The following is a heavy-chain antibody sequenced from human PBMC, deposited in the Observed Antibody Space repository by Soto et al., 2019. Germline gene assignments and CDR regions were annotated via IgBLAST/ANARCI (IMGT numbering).Heavy chain of an antibody. CDR1: GFTFSSYA. J-gene: IGHJ5*02. CDR3: ARGGIAVATYWFDP. Sequence: QVQLVESGGGVVQPGRSLRLSCAASGFTFSSYAMHWVRQAPGKGVEWVAVISYDGSNKYYADSVKGRFTISRDNSKNTLYLQMNSLRAEDTAVYYCARGGIAVATYWFDPWGQGTLVTVSS. CDR2: ISYDGSNK. V-gene: IGHV3-30-3*01. D-gene: IGHD6-19*01.